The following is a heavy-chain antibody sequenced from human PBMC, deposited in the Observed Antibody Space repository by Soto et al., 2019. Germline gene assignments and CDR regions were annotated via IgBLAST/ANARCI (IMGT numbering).Heavy chain of an antibody. D-gene: IGHD2-15*01. CDR2: ISGFNGNT. V-gene: IGHV1-18*01. CDR1: GYTFNFYG. CDR3: ARIGVSSGHDSRDFDS. Sequence: SVNVSCKASGYTFNFYGITWVRQAPGQGLEWMGWISGFNGNTNYAADLQGRVTMTTDTSTSTAYMALRGLRSDDTAVSYCARIGVSSGHDSRDFDSWGQATLVTVSS. J-gene: IGHJ4*02.